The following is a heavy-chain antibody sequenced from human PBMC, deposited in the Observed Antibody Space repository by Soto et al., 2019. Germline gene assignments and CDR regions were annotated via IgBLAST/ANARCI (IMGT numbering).Heavy chain of an antibody. J-gene: IGHJ4*02. Sequence: SGGSLRLSCAASGFTFSSYGMHWVRQAPGKGLEWVAVIWYDGSNKYYADSVKARFTISRDNSKNTLYLQMNSLRAEDTAVYYCVRDVISSTWLDDLVYWGQGILVTVSS. D-gene: IGHD6-13*01. V-gene: IGHV3-33*01. CDR1: GFTFSSYG. CDR3: VRDVISSTWLDDLVY. CDR2: IWYDGSNK.